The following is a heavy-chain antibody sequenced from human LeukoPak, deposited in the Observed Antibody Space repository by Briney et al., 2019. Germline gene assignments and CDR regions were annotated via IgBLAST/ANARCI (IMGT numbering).Heavy chain of an antibody. D-gene: IGHD5-18*01. J-gene: IGHJ4*02. V-gene: IGHV1-2*02. CDR2: INPNSGGT. CDR1: GYTFTGYY. CDR3: ARDLMYGYGY. Sequence: ASVKVSCKASGYTFTGYYMHWVRQAPGQGLEWMGWINPNSGGTNYAQKFQGRVTMTRDTSMSTAYMELSRLRSDDTAVYYCARDLMYGYGYWGQGTLVTVSS.